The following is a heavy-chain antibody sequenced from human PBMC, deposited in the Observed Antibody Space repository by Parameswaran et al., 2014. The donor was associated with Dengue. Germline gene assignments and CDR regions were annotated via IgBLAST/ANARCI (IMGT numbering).Heavy chain of an antibody. Sequence: VRQMPGKGLEWVSSISSSSSYIYYADSVKGRFTISRDNAKNSLYLQMNSLRAEDTAVYYCARGSTSFDYWGQGTLVTVSS. CDR3: ARGSTSFDY. CDR2: ISSSSSYI. J-gene: IGHJ4*02. D-gene: IGHD2-2*01. V-gene: IGHV3-21*01.